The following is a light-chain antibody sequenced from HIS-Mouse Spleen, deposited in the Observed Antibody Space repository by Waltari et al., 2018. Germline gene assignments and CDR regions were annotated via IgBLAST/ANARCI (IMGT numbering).Light chain of an antibody. CDR1: NIGSKS. CDR3: QVWDSSSDHPVV. Sequence: SYVLTQPPSVSVAPGKTARITCGGNNIGSKSVHWYQQKPGQAPGLVVYDDSDRPSGIAERFSGSNSGNTATLTISRVEAGDEADYYCQVWDSSSDHPVVFGGGTKLTVL. V-gene: IGLV3-21*03. CDR2: DDS. J-gene: IGLJ2*01.